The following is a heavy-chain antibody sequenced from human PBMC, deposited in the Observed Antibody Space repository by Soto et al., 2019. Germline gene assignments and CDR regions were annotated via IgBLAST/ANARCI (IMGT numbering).Heavy chain of an antibody. D-gene: IGHD3-10*01. CDR2: IYSGGST. J-gene: IGHJ4*02. Sequence: ESGGGLVQPGGSLRLSCVVSGFTVSNNYMSWVRQAPGKGLEWVSVIYSGGSTSYINSVKGRFTISRDNSKNTVYLQMNSLRAEDTAVYYCARPDTVRGVSYWGQGTLVTVSS. CDR3: ARPDTVRGVSY. V-gene: IGHV3-66*01. CDR1: GFTVSNNY.